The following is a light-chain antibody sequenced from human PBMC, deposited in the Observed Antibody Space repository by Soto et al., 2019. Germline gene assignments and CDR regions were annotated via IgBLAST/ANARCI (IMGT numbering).Light chain of an antibody. V-gene: IGKV1-8*01. CDR2: AAS. Sequence: AIRMTQTPSSLSASTGDRVTITCRASHGISSYLAWYQQKPGKAPRLLIYAASTLQSGVPSRFSGSGSGTDFALTISCLQPEDFATYYCQQYYSYPRTFGQGTKVDI. J-gene: IGKJ1*01. CDR1: HGISSY. CDR3: QQYYSYPRT.